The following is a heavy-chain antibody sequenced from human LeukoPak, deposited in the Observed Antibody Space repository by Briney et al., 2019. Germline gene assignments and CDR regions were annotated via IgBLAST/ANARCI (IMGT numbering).Heavy chain of an antibody. Sequence: GGSLRLSCAPSGFTFDNFAMTWVRQAPGKGLEWVSDITGSGGSTYYAGSVRGRFTISRDNSKNTLYLQMNSLRAEDTAIYYCARELFDFDYWGQGTLVTVSS. CDR1: GFTFDNFA. CDR2: ITGSGGST. J-gene: IGHJ4*02. V-gene: IGHV3-23*01. CDR3: ARELFDFDY. D-gene: IGHD3-10*01.